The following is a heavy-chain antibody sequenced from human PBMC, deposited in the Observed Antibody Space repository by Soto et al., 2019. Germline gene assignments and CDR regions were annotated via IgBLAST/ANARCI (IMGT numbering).Heavy chain of an antibody. CDR2: ISANSRTI. D-gene: IGHD1-26*01. CDR1: GFTFSSYS. CDR3: ARDFAWAFDY. Sequence: EVQLVESGGGLVQPGGSLRLSCVASGFTFSSYSMNWVRQAPGKGLEWVSYISANSRTIHYADSVRGRFIVSRDNAKNSLYLQMSSLRDEDKAVYYCARDFAWAFDYWGQGTLLTVSP. J-gene: IGHJ4*02. V-gene: IGHV3-48*02.